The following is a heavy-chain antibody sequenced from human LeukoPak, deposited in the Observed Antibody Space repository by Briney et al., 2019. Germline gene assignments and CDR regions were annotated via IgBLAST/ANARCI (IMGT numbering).Heavy chain of an antibody. Sequence: PGGSLRLSCTASGFMFGDYAMSWFRQAPGMGLEWVGFIRSKTYGGTTEYAASVKGRFTISRDDSMSIAYLQMNSLRTEDTAVYYCTSDSSGWYRKFDYWGQGTLVTASS. CDR1: GFMFGDYA. CDR3: TSDSSGWYRKFDY. V-gene: IGHV3-49*03. J-gene: IGHJ4*02. CDR2: IRSKTYGGTT. D-gene: IGHD6-19*01.